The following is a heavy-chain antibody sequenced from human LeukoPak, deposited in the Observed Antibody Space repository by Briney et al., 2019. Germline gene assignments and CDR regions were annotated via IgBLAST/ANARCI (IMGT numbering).Heavy chain of an antibody. CDR2: ISYDGGNK. Sequence: PGGSLRLSCAASGFTFSSYGMHWVRQAPGKGLEWVAVISYDGGNKYYADSVKGRFTISRDNSKNTLYLQMNSLRAEDTAVYYCAKDARLYAGSYSAWFDYWGQGTLVTVSS. CDR1: GFTFSSYG. J-gene: IGHJ4*02. V-gene: IGHV3-30*18. CDR3: AKDARLYAGSYSAWFDY. D-gene: IGHD1-26*01.